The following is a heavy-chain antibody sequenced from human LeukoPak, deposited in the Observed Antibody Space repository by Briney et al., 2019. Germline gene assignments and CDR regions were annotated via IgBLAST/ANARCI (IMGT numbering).Heavy chain of an antibody. CDR1: GYTFTGYY. Sequence: ASVKVSCKASGYTFTGYYMHWVRQAPGQGLEWMGRINPNSGGTNYAQKFQGRVTMTRDTPISTAYMELSRLRSDDTAVYYCARSYGLAAAERIPDYWGQGTLVTVSS. J-gene: IGHJ4*02. V-gene: IGHV1-2*06. D-gene: IGHD6-13*01. CDR2: INPNSGGT. CDR3: ARSYGLAAAERIPDY.